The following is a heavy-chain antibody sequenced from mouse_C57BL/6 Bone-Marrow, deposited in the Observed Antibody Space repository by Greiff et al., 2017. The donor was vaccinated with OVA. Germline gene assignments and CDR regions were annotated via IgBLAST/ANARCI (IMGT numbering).Heavy chain of an antibody. Sequence: EVKLQESGGDLVKPGGSLKLSCAASGFTFSSYGMSWVRQTPDKRLEWVATISSGGSYTYYPDSVKGRFTISRDNAKNTLYLQMSSLTSEDTAMYYCASRYGSPYAMDYWGQGTSVTVSS. J-gene: IGHJ4*01. CDR2: ISSGGSYT. D-gene: IGHD1-1*01. V-gene: IGHV5-6*02. CDR3: ASRYGSPYAMDY. CDR1: GFTFSSYG.